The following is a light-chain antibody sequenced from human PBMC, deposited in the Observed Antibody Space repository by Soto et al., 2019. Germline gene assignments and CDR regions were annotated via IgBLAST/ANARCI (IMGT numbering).Light chain of an antibody. J-gene: IGKJ1*01. Sequence: EIVLTQSPGTLSFSPGERATLSCRASQSISNDHLAWYQQKPGQAPRLLIYDASNRATGIPARFSGSGSGTDFTLTISSLEPEDFAVYYCQQRSNWPITFGQGTKVDIK. CDR3: QQRSNWPIT. CDR1: QSISND. V-gene: IGKV3-11*01. CDR2: DAS.